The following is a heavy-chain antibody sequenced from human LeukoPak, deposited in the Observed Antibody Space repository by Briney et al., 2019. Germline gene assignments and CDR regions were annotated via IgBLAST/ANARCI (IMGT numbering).Heavy chain of an antibody. J-gene: IGHJ5*02. D-gene: IGHD3-10*01. V-gene: IGHV4-30-4*01. CDR3: ARDHRATHYGSGSSRGGWFDP. CDR2: INYSGST. CDR1: GGSISSGDYY. Sequence: SQTLSLTCTVSGGSISSGDYYWSWIRQPPGKGLEWIGYINYSGSTYYNPSLKSRVTISVDTSKNQFSLKLSSVTAADTAVYYCARDHRATHYGSGSSRGGWFDPWGQGTLVTVSS.